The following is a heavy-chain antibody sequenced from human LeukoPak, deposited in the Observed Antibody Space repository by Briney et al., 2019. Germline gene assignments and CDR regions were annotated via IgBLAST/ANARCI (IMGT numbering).Heavy chain of an antibody. CDR2: IYYSGST. CDR3: ARDSVKRVAGTYYYMDV. CDR1: GGSISSYY. J-gene: IGHJ6*03. D-gene: IGHD6-19*01. Sequence: PSETLSLTCTVSGGSISSYYWSWIRQPPGKGLEWIGYIYYSGSTNYNPSLKSRVTISVDTSKNQFSLKLSSVTAADTAVYYCARDSVKRVAGTYYYMDVWGKGTTVTVSS. V-gene: IGHV4-59*12.